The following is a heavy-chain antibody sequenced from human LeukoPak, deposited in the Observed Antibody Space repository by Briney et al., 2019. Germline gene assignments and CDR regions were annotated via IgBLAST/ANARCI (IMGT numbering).Heavy chain of an antibody. V-gene: IGHV3-74*01. CDR1: GFTFSSYW. CDR2: IKSDGSST. D-gene: IGHD3-10*01. J-gene: IGHJ3*02. CDR3: ATGNGHAFGI. Sequence: QPGGSLRLSCAASGFTFSSYWMHWVRQAPGKGLVWVSSIKSDGSSTSYADSVKGRLTISRDNARNTLYLQMNSLRTEDTAVYYCATGNGHAFGIWGQGTMVTVSA.